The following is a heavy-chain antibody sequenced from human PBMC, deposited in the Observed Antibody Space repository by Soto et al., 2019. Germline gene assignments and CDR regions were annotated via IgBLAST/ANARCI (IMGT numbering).Heavy chain of an antibody. CDR3: AKNGCGGDCYSSVAGNWFDP. Sequence: GGSLRLSCAVSGFTFNGYVMSWVRQAPGKGLEWISIISGNGHSTYYADSVKGRFTISRDNSKNTVYLQMDSLRADDTAIYYCAKNGCGGDCYSSVAGNWFDPWGQGTLVTVSS. D-gene: IGHD2-21*02. CDR1: GFTFNGYV. CDR2: ISGNGHST. V-gene: IGHV3-23*01. J-gene: IGHJ5*02.